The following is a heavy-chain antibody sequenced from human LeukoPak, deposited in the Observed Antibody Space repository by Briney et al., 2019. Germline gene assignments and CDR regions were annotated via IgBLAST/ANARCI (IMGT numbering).Heavy chain of an antibody. V-gene: IGHV3-30*18. CDR1: GFTFSSYG. Sequence: QPGRSLRLSCAASGFTFSSYGMHWVRQAPGKGLEWVAVISYDGSNKYYADSVKGRFTISRDNSKNTLYLQMNSLRAEDTAVYYCAKEARYSYGYGDAFDIWGQGTMVTVSS. J-gene: IGHJ3*02. CDR3: AKEARYSYGYGDAFDI. D-gene: IGHD5-18*01. CDR2: ISYDGSNK.